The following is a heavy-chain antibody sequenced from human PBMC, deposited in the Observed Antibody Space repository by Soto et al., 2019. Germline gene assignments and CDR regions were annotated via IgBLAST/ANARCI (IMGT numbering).Heavy chain of an antibody. CDR3: AKGLYGSGKVRGFDP. CDR1: GFTFSSYA. D-gene: IGHD3-10*01. V-gene: IGHV3-23*01. Sequence: GGSLRLSCAASGFTFSSYAMSWVRQAPGKGLEWVSAISGSGGSTYYADSVKGRFTISRDNSKNTLYLQMNSLRAEDTAVYYCAKGLYGSGKVRGFDPWGQGTLVTVSA. CDR2: ISGSGGST. J-gene: IGHJ5*02.